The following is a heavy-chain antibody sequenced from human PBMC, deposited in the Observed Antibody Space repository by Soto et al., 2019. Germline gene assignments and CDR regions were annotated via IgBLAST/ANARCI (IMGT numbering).Heavy chain of an antibody. CDR2: IWYDGSNK. J-gene: IGHJ4*02. Sequence: QVQLVESGGGVVQPGRSLRLSCAASGFTFSSYGMHWVRQAPGKGLEWVAVIWYDGSNKYYADSVKGRFTISRDNSKNTLYLQMNSLRAEDTAVNYCARDLTWIQLWLLDYWGQGTLVTVSS. CDR3: ARDLTWIQLWLLDY. CDR1: GFTFSSYG. D-gene: IGHD5-18*01. V-gene: IGHV3-33*01.